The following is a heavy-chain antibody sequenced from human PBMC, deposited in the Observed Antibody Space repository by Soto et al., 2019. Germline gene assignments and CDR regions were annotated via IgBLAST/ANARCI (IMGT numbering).Heavy chain of an antibody. CDR2: IYYSGST. V-gene: IGHV4-39*01. Sequence: SETLSLTCTVSGGSISSSSYYWGWIRQPPGKGLEWIGSIYYSGSTYYNPSLKSRVTISVDTSKNQFSLKLSSVTAADTAVYYCARPALMALVAGTYFDYWGQGTLVTVSS. CDR1: GGSISSSSYY. D-gene: IGHD6-19*01. J-gene: IGHJ4*02. CDR3: ARPALMALVAGTYFDY.